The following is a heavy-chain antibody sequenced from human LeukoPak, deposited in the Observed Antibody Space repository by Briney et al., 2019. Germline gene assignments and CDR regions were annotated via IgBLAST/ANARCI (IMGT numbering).Heavy chain of an antibody. D-gene: IGHD3-16*02. CDR2: ISGSDDST. J-gene: IGHJ4*02. CDR1: GLTFIRYA. CDR3: AKGGLIAYFDY. V-gene: IGHV3-23*01. Sequence: GGSLRLSCAASGLTFIRYAMSWVRQAPGRGLAWVSAISGSDDSTYYADSVKGRFTISRDNSKNTLYPQMNSLRAEDTALYYCAKGGLIAYFDYWGQGTLVTVSS.